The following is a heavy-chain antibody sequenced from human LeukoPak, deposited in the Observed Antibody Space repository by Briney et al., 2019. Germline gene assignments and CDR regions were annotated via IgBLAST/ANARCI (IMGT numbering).Heavy chain of an antibody. J-gene: IGHJ4*02. CDR2: ISYDGSNK. CDR1: GFTFSSYA. Sequence: QPGGSLRLSCAASGFTFSSYAMLWVRQAPGKGLEWVAVISYDGSNKYYADSVKGRFTISRDNSKNTLYLQMNSLRAEDTAVYYCARDVVTNWNYVDYWGQGTLVTVSS. V-gene: IGHV3-30-3*01. D-gene: IGHD1-1*01. CDR3: ARDVVTNWNYVDY.